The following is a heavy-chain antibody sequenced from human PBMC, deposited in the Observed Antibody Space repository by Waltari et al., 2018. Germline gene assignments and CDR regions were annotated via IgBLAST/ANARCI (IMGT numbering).Heavy chain of an antibody. V-gene: IGHV4-34*01. CDR3: ARGQPYCGDDCYFEY. D-gene: IGHD2-21*02. CDR1: GGSFSGYP. Sequence: QVQLHQWGAGLLRPSETLSLTCAVYGGSFSGYPWIWIRQPPGKGLEWIGEIYHGGATDYNPSFKSRVTFSVDTSKRQFSLRLTSVTAADTAVYYCARGQPYCGDDCYFEYWGRGTRVTVSS. J-gene: IGHJ4*02. CDR2: IYHGGAT.